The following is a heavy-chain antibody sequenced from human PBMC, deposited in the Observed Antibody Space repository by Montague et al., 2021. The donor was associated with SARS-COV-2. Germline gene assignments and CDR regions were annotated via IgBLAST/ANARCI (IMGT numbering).Heavy chain of an antibody. CDR2: INHGGST. Sequence: SETLSPICAVHGTSFSGYYWNWIRQPPGKGLEWIGEINHGGSTKHSPSLKSRLTISADTSKNQFSLKLTSVAAADTAVYYCARLRDGVVPSPILGVGPYYSYYYMDVWGRGTTVTVPS. CDR3: ARLRDGVVPSPILGVGPYYSYYYMDV. V-gene: IGHV4-34*01. J-gene: IGHJ6*03. D-gene: IGHD3-10*01. CDR1: GTSFSGYY.